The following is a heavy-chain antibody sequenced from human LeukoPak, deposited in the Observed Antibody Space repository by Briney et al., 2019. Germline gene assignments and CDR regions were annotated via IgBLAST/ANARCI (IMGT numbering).Heavy chain of an antibody. Sequence: PSETLSLTCTVSGGSISSYYWSWLRQPPGKGLDWIGYIYYSGSTNYNPSLKSRVTISVDTPKTHSSLKLSSVTAPDTAVYYCARVLRYFDWSPTPPYYYGMDVWGQGTTVTVSS. D-gene: IGHD3-9*01. CDR3: ARVLRYFDWSPTPPYYYGMDV. V-gene: IGHV4-59*08. J-gene: IGHJ6*02. CDR2: IYYSGST. CDR1: GGSISSYY.